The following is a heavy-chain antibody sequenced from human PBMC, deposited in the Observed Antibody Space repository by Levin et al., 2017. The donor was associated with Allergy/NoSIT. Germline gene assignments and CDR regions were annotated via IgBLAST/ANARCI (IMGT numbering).Heavy chain of an antibody. V-gene: IGHV3-53*01. CDR3: GRDDRNRGFDL. J-gene: IGHJ4*02. CDR2: FYSSDST. Sequence: PGGSLRLSCAASGFTVSSKYMSWVRQAPGKGLEWVSVFYSSDSTYYADSVRGRFTISRDSSKNMVYLQMNSLRPEDTAVYYCGRDDRNRGFDLWGQGTLVTVSS. CDR1: GFTVSSKY.